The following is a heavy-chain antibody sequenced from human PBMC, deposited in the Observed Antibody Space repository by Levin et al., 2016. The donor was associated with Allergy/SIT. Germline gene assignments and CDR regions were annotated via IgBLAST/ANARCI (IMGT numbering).Heavy chain of an antibody. CDR3: ARVGQYCSSTRCYIPAFDI. V-gene: IGHV1-18*01. Sequence: WVRQAPGQGLEWMGWISAYNGNTNYAQKLQGRVTMTTDTSTSTAYMELRSLRSDDTAVYYCARVGQYCSSTRCYIPAFDIWGQGTMVTVSS. J-gene: IGHJ3*02. D-gene: IGHD2-2*02. CDR2: ISAYNGNT.